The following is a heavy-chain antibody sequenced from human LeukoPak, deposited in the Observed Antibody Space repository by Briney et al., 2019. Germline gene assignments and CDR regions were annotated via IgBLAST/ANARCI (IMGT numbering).Heavy chain of an antibody. Sequence: PSETLSLTCAVSGGSIGTINLWWTWVRQPPGKGLEWIGTIYYSGSTYYNPSLKSRVTISVDTSKNQFSLKLNSVTAADTAVYYCARHAVLYSSGWFAYYMDVWGKGTTVTISS. CDR2: IYYSGST. V-gene: IGHV4-39*01. J-gene: IGHJ6*03. CDR1: GGSIGTINLW. CDR3: ARHAVLYSSGWFAYYMDV. D-gene: IGHD6-19*01.